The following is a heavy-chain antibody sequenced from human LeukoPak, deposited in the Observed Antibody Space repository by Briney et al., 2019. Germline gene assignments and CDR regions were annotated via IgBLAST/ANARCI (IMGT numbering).Heavy chain of an antibody. V-gene: IGHV3-48*04. CDR3: ARAGSGSMP. J-gene: IGHJ4*02. Sequence: PGGSLRLSCAASGFTFSSYSMNWVRQAPGKGLEWVSYISSSSSTIYHSDSVKCRFTISRDNANNSLYLQMNSLRAEDTAMYYCARAGSGSMPWGQGTLVTVSS. CDR2: ISSSSSTI. D-gene: IGHD3-22*01. CDR1: GFTFSSYS.